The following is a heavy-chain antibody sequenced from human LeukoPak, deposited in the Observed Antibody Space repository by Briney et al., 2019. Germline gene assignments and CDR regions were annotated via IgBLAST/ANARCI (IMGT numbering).Heavy chain of an antibody. J-gene: IGHJ6*03. D-gene: IGHD4-17*01. V-gene: IGHV3-48*03. CDR3: AKGQYGDYYYYYMDV. CDR2: ISSSGSTI. Sequence: GGSLRLSCAASGFTFSSYEMNWVRQAPGKGLEWVSYISSSGSTIYYADSVKGRFTISRDNSKNTLYLQMNSLRAEDTAVYYCAKGQYGDYYYYYMDVWGKGTTVTISS. CDR1: GFTFSSYE.